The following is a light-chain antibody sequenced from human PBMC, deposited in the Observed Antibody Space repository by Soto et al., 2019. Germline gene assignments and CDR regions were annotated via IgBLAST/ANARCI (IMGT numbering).Light chain of an antibody. Sequence: IQLTQSPSSLSASVGDRVTVTCRASQGISSYLAWYQQKPGKAPKLLIYAASTLQSGVPSRFSGSGSGTDFTLTISSPQPEDSATYYCQHLDSYPLTFGPGTKVDIK. J-gene: IGKJ3*01. CDR3: QHLDSYPLT. CDR2: AAS. V-gene: IGKV1-9*01. CDR1: QGISSY.